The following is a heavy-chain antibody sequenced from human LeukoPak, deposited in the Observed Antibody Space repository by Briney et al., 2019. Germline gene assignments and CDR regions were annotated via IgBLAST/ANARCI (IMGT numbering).Heavy chain of an antibody. D-gene: IGHD3-10*01. CDR1: EFTFSDYY. Sequence: GGSLRLSCAASEFTFSDYYMSWTRQAPGKGLEWVSYISSSGSTKYYADSVKGRFTISRDNAKNSYLQMNSLRAEDTAVYYCARDGHAYGRGSPHYWGQGTLVTVSS. J-gene: IGHJ4*02. V-gene: IGHV3-11*01. CDR3: ARDGHAYGRGSPHY. CDR2: ISSSGSTK.